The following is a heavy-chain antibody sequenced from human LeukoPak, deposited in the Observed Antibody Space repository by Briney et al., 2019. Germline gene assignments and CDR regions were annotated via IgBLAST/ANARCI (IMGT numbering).Heavy chain of an antibody. V-gene: IGHV3-30*02. CDR2: IWYGGSNK. J-gene: IGHJ3*02. D-gene: IGHD6-6*01. Sequence: PGGSLRLSCAASGFTFSSYGMHWVRQAPGKGLEWVSVIWYGGSNKYYAHSVKGRFTISRDNSKNTLYLQMNSLRAEDTAVYYCAKDLLAARPNDAFDIWGQGTMVTVSS. CDR1: GFTFSSYG. CDR3: AKDLLAARPNDAFDI.